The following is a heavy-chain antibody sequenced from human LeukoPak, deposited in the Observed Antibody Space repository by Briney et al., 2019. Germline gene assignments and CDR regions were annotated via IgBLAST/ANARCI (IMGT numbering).Heavy chain of an antibody. CDR3: ARDISGSHYFDY. CDR2: IYTGGST. J-gene: IGHJ4*02. CDR1: GFTVSSNY. Sequence: GRSLSLSWAPSGFTVSSNYMNWVRQPPGKGLEWVSVIYTGGSTYHADSVKGRFTISRDNSKNTLYLQMNSLRAEDTAVYYCARDISGSHYFDYWGQGTLVTVSS. V-gene: IGHV3-53*01. D-gene: IGHD3-10*01.